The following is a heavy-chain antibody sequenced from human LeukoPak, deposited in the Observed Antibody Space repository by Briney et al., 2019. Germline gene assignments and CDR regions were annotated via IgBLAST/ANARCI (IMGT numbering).Heavy chain of an antibody. J-gene: IGHJ4*02. CDR2: ISYSGSYI. CDR3: ARRGYYYDSSGYYSYEGRDF. D-gene: IGHD3-22*01. Sequence: GGSLRLSCAASGFTFSSYGMSWVRQAPGKGLEWVSFISYSGSYIDYADSVKGRFTISRDNTKNSLFLQMNNLRAEDTAVYYCARRGYYYDSSGYYSYEGRDFWGQGTLVTVSS. CDR1: GFTFSSYG. V-gene: IGHV3-21*01.